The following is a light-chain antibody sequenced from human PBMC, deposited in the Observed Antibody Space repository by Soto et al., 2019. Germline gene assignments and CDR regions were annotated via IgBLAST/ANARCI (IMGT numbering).Light chain of an antibody. Sequence: DIVVAQSPGTLSFSPGERATLSCRASQTVSSNYLAWCQQRPGQAPRLLIYGASTRAAGIPDRFSGSGSGTDFTLTISSLEPEDFAVYYCQQRSNWPWTFGQGTKVDIK. CDR1: QTVSSNY. CDR2: GAS. CDR3: QQRSNWPWT. J-gene: IGKJ1*01. V-gene: IGKV3D-20*02.